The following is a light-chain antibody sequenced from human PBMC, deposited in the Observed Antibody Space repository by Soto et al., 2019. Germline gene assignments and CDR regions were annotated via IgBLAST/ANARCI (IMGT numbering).Light chain of an antibody. J-gene: IGKJ2*03. CDR1: QSVSSSY. V-gene: IGKV3-20*01. CDR2: GAS. Sequence: EIVLTQSPGTLSLSPGERATLSCRASQSVSSSYLAWYQQKPGQAPRLLIYGASSRATGIPDRFSGSGSGTDFTLTISRLEPEDFAVDFCQQYGRSPPYSVGQGTEVEI. CDR3: QQYGRSPPYS.